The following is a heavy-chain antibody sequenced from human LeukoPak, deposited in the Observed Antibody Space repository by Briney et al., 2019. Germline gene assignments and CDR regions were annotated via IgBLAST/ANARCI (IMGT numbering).Heavy chain of an antibody. CDR1: GGSISSGGYY. J-gene: IGHJ4*02. V-gene: IGHV4-31*03. CDR3: ARGCSGGSCPGGFDY. Sequence: SETLSLTCTASGGSISSGGYYWSWIRQHPGKGLEWIGYIYYSGSTYYNPSLKSRVTISVDTSKNQYSLKLSSVTAADTAVYYCARGCSGGSCPGGFDYWGQGTLVTVSS. D-gene: IGHD2-15*01. CDR2: IYYSGST.